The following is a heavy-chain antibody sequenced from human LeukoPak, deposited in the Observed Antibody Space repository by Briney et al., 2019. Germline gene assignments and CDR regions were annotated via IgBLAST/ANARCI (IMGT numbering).Heavy chain of an antibody. CDR2: ISGSGGST. J-gene: IGHJ4*02. Sequence: GGSLRLSCAASGFTFSSCAMSWVRQAPGKGLEWVSAISGSGGSTYYADSVKGRFTVSRDNSKNTLYLQMNSLRAEDTTVYYCAKDLPLFRAAAGAFDYWGQGTLVTVSS. D-gene: IGHD6-13*01. CDR3: AKDLPLFRAAAGAFDY. V-gene: IGHV3-23*01. CDR1: GFTFSSCA.